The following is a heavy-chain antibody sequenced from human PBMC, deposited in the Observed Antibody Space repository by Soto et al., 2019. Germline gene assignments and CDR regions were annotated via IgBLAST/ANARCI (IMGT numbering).Heavy chain of an antibody. Sequence: PSQTLSLTCVGSGDTVSSNSVAWNWVRQSPSRGLEWLGRTYYRSRWYSDYAVSVRSRIDINADTSKNQVTLQLHSVTPADTAVYYCARSEEDSDYYYYGMDVWGQGTTVTVSS. CDR3: ARSEEDSDYYYYGMDV. J-gene: IGHJ6*02. CDR2: TYYRSRWYS. CDR1: GDTVSSNSVA. D-gene: IGHD2-15*01. V-gene: IGHV6-1*01.